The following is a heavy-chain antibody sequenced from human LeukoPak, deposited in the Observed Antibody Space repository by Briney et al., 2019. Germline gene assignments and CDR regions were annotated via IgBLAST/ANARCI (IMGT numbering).Heavy chain of an antibody. CDR2: ISTSSSYI. CDR3: ARGDGEED. V-gene: IGHV3-21*04. Sequence: GGSLRLSCAASGFAFSSYTMNWVRQAPGKGLEWVSFISTSSSYIYYADSVKGRFTISRDNAKNSLYLQMNSLRSEDTAVYYCARGDGEEDWGQGTLVTVSS. CDR1: GFAFSSYT. D-gene: IGHD5-24*01. J-gene: IGHJ1*01.